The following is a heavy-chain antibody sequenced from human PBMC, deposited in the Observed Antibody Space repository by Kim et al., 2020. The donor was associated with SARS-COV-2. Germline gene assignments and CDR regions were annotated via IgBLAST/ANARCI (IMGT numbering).Heavy chain of an antibody. CDR1: GYTFTSYD. CDR3: AVRENHSSGWHAGYYGMDV. Sequence: ASVKVSCKASGYTFTSYDINWVRQATGQGLEWMGWMNPNSGNTGYAQKFQGRVTMTRNTSISTAYMELSSLRSEDTAVYYCAVRENHSSGWHAGYYGMDVWGQGTTVTVSS. CDR2: MNPNSGNT. D-gene: IGHD6-19*01. V-gene: IGHV1-8*01. J-gene: IGHJ6*02.